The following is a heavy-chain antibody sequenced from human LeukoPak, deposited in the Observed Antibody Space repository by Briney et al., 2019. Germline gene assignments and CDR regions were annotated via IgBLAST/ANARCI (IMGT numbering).Heavy chain of an antibody. CDR2: ISYDGSNK. CDR1: GFTFSSYG. D-gene: IGHD2-2*01. CDR3: AKGQGAIVVVASPDY. J-gene: IGHJ4*02. Sequence: GGSLRLSCAASGFTFSSYGMHWVRQAPGKGLEWVAVISYDGSNKYYADSVKGRFTISRDNSKNTLYLQMNSLRAEDTAVYYCAKGQGAIVVVASPDYWGQGTLVTVSS. V-gene: IGHV3-30*18.